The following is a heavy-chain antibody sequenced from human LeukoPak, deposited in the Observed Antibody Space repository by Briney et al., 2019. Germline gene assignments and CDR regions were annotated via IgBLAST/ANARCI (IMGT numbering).Heavy chain of an antibody. V-gene: IGHV4-39*01. CDR1: GGSISSSSYY. CDR3: ASPRLGYCSSTSCYVFDP. J-gene: IGHJ5*02. D-gene: IGHD2-2*01. Sequence: SETLSLTCTVSGGSISSSSYYWGWIRQPPGKGLEWIGSIYYSGSTYYNPSLKSRVTISVDTSKNQFSLKLSSVTAADTAVYYRASPRLGYCSSTSCYVFDPWGQGTLVTVSS. CDR2: IYYSGST.